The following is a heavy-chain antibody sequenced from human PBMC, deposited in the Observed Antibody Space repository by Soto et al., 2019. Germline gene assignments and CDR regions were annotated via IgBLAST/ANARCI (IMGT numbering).Heavy chain of an antibody. J-gene: IGHJ3*02. V-gene: IGHV1-69*04. D-gene: IGHD6-19*01. CDR2: IIPILGIA. Sequence: ASVKVSCKASGGTFSSYTISWVRQAPGQGLEWIGRIIPILGIANYAQKFQGRVTITADKSTSTAYMELSSLRSEDTAVYYCAREGKQWHDAFDISGQGTMVTVSS. CDR1: GGTFSSYT. CDR3: AREGKQWHDAFDI.